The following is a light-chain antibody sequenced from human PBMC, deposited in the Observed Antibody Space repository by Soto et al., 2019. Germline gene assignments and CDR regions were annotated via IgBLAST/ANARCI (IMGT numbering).Light chain of an antibody. CDR2: AVT. CDR3: CSYAASYTHYV. Sequence: QSVPTQPRSVSGSPGQSVTISCTGTSSDVGGYNYVSWYQQYPGKAPKVMIYAVTKRPSGVPDRISGSKSGNTASLTISGLQAEDEADYYCCSYAASYTHYVFGTGTKVTV. CDR1: SSDVGGYNY. V-gene: IGLV2-11*01. J-gene: IGLJ1*01.